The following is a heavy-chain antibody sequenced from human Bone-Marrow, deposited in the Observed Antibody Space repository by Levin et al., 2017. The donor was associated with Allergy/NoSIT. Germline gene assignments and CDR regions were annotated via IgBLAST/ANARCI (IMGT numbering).Heavy chain of an antibody. J-gene: IGHJ2*01. D-gene: IGHD1-1*01. CDR2: IYFTGSS. V-gene: IGHV4-61*01. Sequence: SETLSLTCTVSGGSVNTNNYYWGWVRQPPGRGLEWIGYIYFTGSSDDNPSLKSRLTMSVDTSTNQFHLKLSSVTAADTAVYYCVSIPLVWNYWYSDLRGRGTLVTVSS. CDR3: VSIPLVWNYWYSDL. CDR1: GGSVNTNNYY.